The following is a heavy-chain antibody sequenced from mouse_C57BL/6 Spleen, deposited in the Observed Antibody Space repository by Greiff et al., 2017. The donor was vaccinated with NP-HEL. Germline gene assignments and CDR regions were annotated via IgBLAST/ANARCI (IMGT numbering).Heavy chain of an antibody. J-gene: IGHJ3*01. V-gene: IGHV5-17*01. D-gene: IGHD2-4*01. CDR1: GFTFSDYG. CDR2: ISSGSSTI. Sequence: EVQRVESGGGLVKPGGSLKLSCAASGFTFSDYGMHWVRQAPEKGLEWVAYISSGSSTIYYADTVKGRFTISRDNAKNTLFLQMTSLRSEDTAMYYCARGRYDYDPWFAYWGQGTLVTVSA. CDR3: ARGRYDYDPWFAY.